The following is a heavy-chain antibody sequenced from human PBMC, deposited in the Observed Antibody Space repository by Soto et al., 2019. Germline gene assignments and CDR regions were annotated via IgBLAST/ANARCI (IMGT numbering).Heavy chain of an antibody. CDR3: ARLAQYCTNGVCYSA. V-gene: IGHV4-39*01. CDR2: IYYSGST. CDR1: GGSISSSSYY. D-gene: IGHD2-8*01. Sequence: PSETLSLTCTVSGGSISSSSYYWGWIRQPPGKGLEWIGSIYYSGSTYYNPSLKSRVTISVDTSKNQFSLKLSSVTAADTAVYYCARLAQYCTNGVCYSAWGHGTLVTVSS. J-gene: IGHJ4*01.